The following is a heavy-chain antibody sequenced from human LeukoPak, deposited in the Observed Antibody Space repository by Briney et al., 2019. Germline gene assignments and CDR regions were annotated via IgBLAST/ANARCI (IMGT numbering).Heavy chain of an antibody. D-gene: IGHD3-9*01. Sequence: GVPLRLSCAASGFPFSSYAMSWVRQAPGKGLEWVSAISGSGGSTYYADSVKGRFTISRDNSKNTLYLQMNSLRAEDTAVYYCAKSGLRYFDWLSQYAFDIWGQGTMVTVSS. CDR1: GFPFSSYA. J-gene: IGHJ3*02. V-gene: IGHV3-23*01. CDR2: ISGSGGST. CDR3: AKSGLRYFDWLSQYAFDI.